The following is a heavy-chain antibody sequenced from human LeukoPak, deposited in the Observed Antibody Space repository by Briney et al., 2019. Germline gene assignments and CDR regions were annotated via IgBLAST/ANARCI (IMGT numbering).Heavy chain of an antibody. Sequence: GGSLRLSCAASGFTVSSNEMSWVRQAPGKVLEWVSSISGGSTYYADSRKGRFTISRDNSKNTLHLQMNSLRAEDTAVYYCAKDIVVVTSGSNAFDIWGQGTTVTVSS. CDR2: ISGGST. D-gene: IGHD2-21*02. J-gene: IGHJ3*02. CDR1: GFTVSSNE. CDR3: AKDIVVVTSGSNAFDI. V-gene: IGHV3-38-3*01.